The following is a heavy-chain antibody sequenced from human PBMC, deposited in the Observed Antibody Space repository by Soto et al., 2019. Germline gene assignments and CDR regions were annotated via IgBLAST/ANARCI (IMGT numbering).Heavy chain of an antibody. V-gene: IGHV1-69*01. CDR1: GGSLRNSV. Sequence: QVQLVQSGAEVKKPGSSVKVSCTASGGSLRNSVISWVRQAPAQRLEWMGGVIPILGTANYAQKFQGRVTVTADEATSTAYVDLRSLSPDDTAVYYCARLGHPGHWGPGTLVIVSS. J-gene: IGHJ4*02. CDR2: VIPILGTA. CDR3: ARLGHPGH. D-gene: IGHD1-1*01.